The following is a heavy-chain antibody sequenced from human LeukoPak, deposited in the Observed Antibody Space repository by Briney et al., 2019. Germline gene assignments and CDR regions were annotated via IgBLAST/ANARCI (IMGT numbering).Heavy chain of an antibody. CDR2: ISWNSGSI. Sequence: GGSLRLSCAASGFTFDDYAMHWVRQAPGKGLEWVSGISWNSGSIGYADSVKGRFTISRDNAENSLYLQMNSLRAEDTALYYCAKGGRWLQLADYWGQGTLVTVSS. V-gene: IGHV3-9*01. D-gene: IGHD5-24*01. J-gene: IGHJ4*02. CDR3: AKGGRWLQLADY. CDR1: GFTFDDYA.